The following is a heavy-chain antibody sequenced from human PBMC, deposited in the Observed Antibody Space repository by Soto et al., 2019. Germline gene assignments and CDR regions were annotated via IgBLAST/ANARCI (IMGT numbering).Heavy chain of an antibody. CDR3: ARGARAAAGSSDAFDI. Sequence: GGSLRLSCAASGFTFSSYSMNWVRQAPGKGLEWVSYISSSSSTIYYADSVKGRFTISRDNAKNSLYLQMNSLRDEDTAVYYCARGARAAAGSSDAFDIWGQGTMVTVSS. D-gene: IGHD6-13*01. V-gene: IGHV3-48*02. CDR2: ISSSSSTI. J-gene: IGHJ3*02. CDR1: GFTFSSYS.